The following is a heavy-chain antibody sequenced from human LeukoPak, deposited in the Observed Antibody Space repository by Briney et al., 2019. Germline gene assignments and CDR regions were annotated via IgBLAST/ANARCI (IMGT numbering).Heavy chain of an antibody. CDR3: ARVTHIVVVTALEGPDLGDY. CDR1: GITFSNSA. D-gene: IGHD2-21*02. J-gene: IGHJ4*02. V-gene: IGHV3-66*01. CDR2: IYGDGST. Sequence: GGSLRLSCAASGITFSNSAMTWVRQAPGKGLEWVSIIYGDGSTYYADSVKGRFTISRDNSKNTLYLQMNSLRAEDTAVYYCARVTHIVVVTALEGPDLGDYWGQGTLVTVSS.